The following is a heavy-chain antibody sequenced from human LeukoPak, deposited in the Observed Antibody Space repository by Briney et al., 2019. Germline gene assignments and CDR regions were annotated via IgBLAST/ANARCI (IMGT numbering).Heavy chain of an antibody. D-gene: IGHD6-13*01. J-gene: IGHJ6*02. CDR1: GFSFSDYY. Sequence: PGGSLRLSCAASGFSFSDYYMNWLRQAPGKGLEWVSYISGSSTHTNYADSVKGRFTISRDNAKNSLYLQMNSLRAEDTAVYYCAKYSSSSNYYYGMDVWGQGTTVTVSS. CDR2: ISGSSTHT. V-gene: IGHV3-11*03. CDR3: AKYSSSSNYYYGMDV.